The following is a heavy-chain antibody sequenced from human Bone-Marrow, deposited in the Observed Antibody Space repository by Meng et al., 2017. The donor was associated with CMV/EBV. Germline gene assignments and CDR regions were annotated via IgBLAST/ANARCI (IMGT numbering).Heavy chain of an antibody. Sequence: GESLKISCAASGFTFNSYWMTWVRRAPGKGLEWVANINEDGSEKDYLDSVKGRFTISRDNAKNSLFLQMNSLRAEDTAVYYCAKTFISYFDYWGQGTLVTVSS. CDR1: GFTFNSYW. CDR3: AKTFISYFDY. D-gene: IGHD3-10*01. J-gene: IGHJ4*02. CDR2: INEDGSEK. V-gene: IGHV3-7*03.